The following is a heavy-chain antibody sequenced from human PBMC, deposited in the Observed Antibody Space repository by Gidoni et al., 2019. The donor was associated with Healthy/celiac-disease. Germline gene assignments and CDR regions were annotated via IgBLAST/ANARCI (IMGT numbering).Heavy chain of an antibody. Sequence: VQLQQWGAGLLKPSETLSLTCAVYGGSFSGYYGSWIRQPPGKGLELIGEINHSGSTNYNPSLKSRVTISVDTSKNQFSLKLSSVTAADTAVYYCARVGYSGGGLDPWGQGTLVTVSS. J-gene: IGHJ5*02. CDR1: GGSFSGYY. CDR3: ARVGYSGGGLDP. D-gene: IGHD6-25*01. CDR2: INHSGST. V-gene: IGHV4-34*01.